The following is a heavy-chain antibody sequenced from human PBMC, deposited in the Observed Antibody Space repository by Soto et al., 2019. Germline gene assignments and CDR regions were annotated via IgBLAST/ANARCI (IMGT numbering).Heavy chain of an antibody. CDR2: LMSKTDGGTT. V-gene: IGHV3-15*01. D-gene: IGHD2-2*01. J-gene: IGHJ4*02. CDR1: GFDFSNAW. CDR3: AAGTGRTDLDY. Sequence: EGQLVESGGGLVKPGGSLRLYCAASGFDFSNAWMSWVRQAPGKGLEWVGRLMSKTDGGTTVYAAPVKGRFTISRDDSKNTLYLQMSSLNSEDTAVYYCAAGTGRTDLDYWGQGTLVTVSS.